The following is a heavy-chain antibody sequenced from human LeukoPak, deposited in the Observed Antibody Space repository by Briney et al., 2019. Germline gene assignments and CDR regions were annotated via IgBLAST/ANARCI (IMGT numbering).Heavy chain of an antibody. CDR1: GCTFTSYA. D-gene: IGHD3-22*01. Sequence: ASVKVSCKASGCTFTSYAMNWVRQAPGQGLEWMGWMNTNTGNPTYAQGFTGRFVFSLDTSVSTAYLQISSLKAEDTAVYYCARGTYYYDSSGYRVHAFDIWGQGTMVTVSS. V-gene: IGHV7-4-1*02. CDR2: MNTNTGNP. CDR3: ARGTYYYDSSGYRVHAFDI. J-gene: IGHJ3*02.